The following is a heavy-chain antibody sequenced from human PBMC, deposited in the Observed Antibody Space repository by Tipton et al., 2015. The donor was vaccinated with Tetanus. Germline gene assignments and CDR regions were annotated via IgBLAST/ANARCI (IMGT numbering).Heavy chain of an antibody. J-gene: IGHJ6*02. Sequence: QVQLVQSGGEVKKPGASVKVSCKASGYTFTSYAVTWVRQAPGQGLEWMGWISAYNGKTKYAQRLQGRVTMTTDRSASTAYMDLRRLRSDDTAVYYCARVQEQRIYYYGMDVWGQGTTVTVSS. CDR3: ARVQEQRIYYYGMDV. CDR2: ISAYNGKT. D-gene: IGHD6-25*01. V-gene: IGHV1-18*01. CDR1: GYTFTSYA.